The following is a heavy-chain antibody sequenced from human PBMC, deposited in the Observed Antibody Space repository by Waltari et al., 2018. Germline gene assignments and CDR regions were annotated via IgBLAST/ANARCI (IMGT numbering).Heavy chain of an antibody. CDR2: IIPILGIA. V-gene: IGHV1-69*09. J-gene: IGHJ4*02. CDR3: ARQGGDFWSGYYLDY. CDR1: GGTFSSYT. Sequence: QVQLVQSGAEVKKPGASVKVSCKASGGTFSSYTISWVRQAPGQGLEWMGRIIPILGIANYAQKFKGRVTITADKSTSTAYMELSSLRSEDTAVYYCARQGGDFWSGYYLDYWGQGTLVTVSS. D-gene: IGHD3-3*01.